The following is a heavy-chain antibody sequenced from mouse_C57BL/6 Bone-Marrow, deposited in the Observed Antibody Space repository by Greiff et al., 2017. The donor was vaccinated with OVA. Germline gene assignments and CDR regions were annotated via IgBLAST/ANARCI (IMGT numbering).Heavy chain of an antibody. J-gene: IGHJ3*01. CDR2: IRSKSSNYAT. D-gene: IGHD2-2*01. CDR1: GFTFNTYA. V-gene: IGHV10-3*01. Sequence: DVKLVESGGGLVQPKGSLKLSCAASGFTFNTYAMHWVRQAPGKGLEWVARIRSKSSNYATYYADSVKDRFTISRDDSQSMLYLQMNNLKTEVTAMYYCVRDSDYGSLFAYWGQGTLVTVSA. CDR3: VRDSDYGSLFAY.